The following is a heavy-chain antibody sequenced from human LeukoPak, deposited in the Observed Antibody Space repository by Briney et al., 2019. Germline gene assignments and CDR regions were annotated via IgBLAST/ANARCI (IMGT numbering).Heavy chain of an antibody. V-gene: IGHV3-7*01. Sequence: PGGSLRLSCAASGFTFSCYWMSWVRQAPGKGLEWVANIKQDGSEKYYVDSVKGRFTISRDNAKNSLYLQMNSLRAEDTAVYYCASTFCSSTSCYTGPFDYWGQGTLVTVSS. CDR2: IKQDGSEK. CDR3: ASTFCSSTSCYTGPFDY. J-gene: IGHJ4*02. CDR1: GFTFSCYW. D-gene: IGHD2-2*02.